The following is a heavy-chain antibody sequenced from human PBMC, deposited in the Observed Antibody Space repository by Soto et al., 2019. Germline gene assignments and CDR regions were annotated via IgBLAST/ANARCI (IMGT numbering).Heavy chain of an antibody. CDR3: ALVDNYVTPTPHHV. V-gene: IGHV1-18*01. CDR2: ISPYSGNT. D-gene: IGHD3-16*01. Sequence: QVQLVQSGDEVRKPGSSVKVSCKASGYIFVNYGIAWVRQAPGQGLEWMGWISPYSGNTHYANKLQGRITMTTDTSTSTGYMALGSLTSDDTAVDYCALVDNYVTPTPHHVGGQGTTVTVSS. J-gene: IGHJ6*02. CDR1: GYIFVNYG.